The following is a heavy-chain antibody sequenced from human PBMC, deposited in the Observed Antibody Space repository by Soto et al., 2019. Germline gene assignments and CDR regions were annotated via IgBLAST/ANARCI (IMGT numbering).Heavy chain of an antibody. CDR2: ISNSGST. Sequence: SETLFLTCTVSGGSVTSDEDYWSWIRPSPGKGLEWIGYISNSGSTGYNPSLKTRLSMSVDRSKNQFTLRLTSVTAADTAVYLCATESGSTYGYFDYWGQGTQVTVSS. J-gene: IGHJ4*02. D-gene: IGHD4-17*01. CDR1: GGSVTSDEDY. V-gene: IGHV4-30-4*01. CDR3: ATESGSTYGYFDY.